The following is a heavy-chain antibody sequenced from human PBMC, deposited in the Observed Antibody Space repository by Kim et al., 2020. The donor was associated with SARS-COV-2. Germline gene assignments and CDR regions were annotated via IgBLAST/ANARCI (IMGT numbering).Heavy chain of an antibody. V-gene: IGHV1-2*02. Sequence: ASVKVSCKASGYTFTGYYMHWVRQAPGQGLEWMGWINPNSGGTNYAQKFQGRVTMTRDTSISTAYMELSRLRSDDTAVYYCARYIVATKGFDYWGQGTLVTVSS. CDR1: GYTFTGYY. CDR2: INPNSGGT. CDR3: ARYIVATKGFDY. D-gene: IGHD5-12*01. J-gene: IGHJ4*02.